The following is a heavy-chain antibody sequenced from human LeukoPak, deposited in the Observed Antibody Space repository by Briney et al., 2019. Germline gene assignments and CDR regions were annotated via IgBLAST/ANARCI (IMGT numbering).Heavy chain of an antibody. D-gene: IGHD2-15*01. CDR1: GGTFSSYA. CDR2: IIPIFGTA. CDR3: ARGTYCSGGSCYSADY. V-gene: IGHV1-69*05. J-gene: IGHJ4*02. Sequence: SVKVSCKASGGTFSSYAISWVRQAPGQELEWMGGIIPIFGTANYAQKFQGRVTITTDESTSTAYMQLSSLRSEDTAVYYSARGTYCSGGSCYSADYWGQGTLVTVSS.